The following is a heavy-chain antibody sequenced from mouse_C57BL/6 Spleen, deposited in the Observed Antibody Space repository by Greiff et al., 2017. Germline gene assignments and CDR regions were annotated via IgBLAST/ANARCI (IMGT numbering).Heavy chain of an antibody. D-gene: IGHD2-5*01. Sequence: QVQLQQSGAELVKPGASVKISCKASGYAFSSYWMNWVKQRPGKGLEWIGQIDPGDGDTNYNGKFKGKATLTADKSSSTAYMQLSSLTSEDSAVYFCARSGSNCLYALDYWGQGTSVTVSS. CDR1: GYAFSSYW. CDR3: ARSGSNCLYALDY. V-gene: IGHV1-80*01. CDR2: IDPGDGDT. J-gene: IGHJ4*01.